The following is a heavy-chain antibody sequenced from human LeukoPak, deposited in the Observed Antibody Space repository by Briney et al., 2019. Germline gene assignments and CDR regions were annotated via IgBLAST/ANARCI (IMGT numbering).Heavy chain of an antibody. CDR3: AREVSRYYDSSGTALGY. CDR1: GFTFSSYA. J-gene: IGHJ4*02. D-gene: IGHD3-22*01. Sequence: PGGSLRLSCAASGFTFSSYAMHWVRQAPGKGLEWVAVISYDGSNKYYADSVKGRFTISRDNSKNTLYLQTNSLRAEDTAVYYCAREVSRYYDSSGTALGYWGQGTLVTVSS. CDR2: ISYDGSNK. V-gene: IGHV3-30-3*01.